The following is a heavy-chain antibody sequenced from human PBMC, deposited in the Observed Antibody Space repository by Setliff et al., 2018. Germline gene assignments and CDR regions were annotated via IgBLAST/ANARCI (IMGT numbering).Heavy chain of an antibody. J-gene: IGHJ4*02. V-gene: IGHV4-59*08. CDR3: ARHEFVGGYYGSVTYRHFDY. CDR1: GGSINRDY. D-gene: IGHD3-10*01. CDR2: IHYSGTA. Sequence: PSETLSLTCSVSGGSINRDYWNWIRQPPGKGLEWLGYIHYSGTAYYNPSLKSRVTISVDTSKNQFSLQVTSLAATDTALYFCARHEFVGGYYGSVTYRHFDYWGQGILVTVSS.